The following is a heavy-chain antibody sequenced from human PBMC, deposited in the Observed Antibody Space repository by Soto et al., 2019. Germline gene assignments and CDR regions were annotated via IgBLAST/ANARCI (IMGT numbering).Heavy chain of an antibody. J-gene: IGHJ4*02. D-gene: IGHD3-22*01. CDR1: GFTLGDYA. CDR2: IRSKAYGGTT. Sequence: SLRLSCTASGFTLGDYAMSWVRQAPGKGLEWVGFIRSKAYGGTTEYAASVKGRFTISRDDSKSIAYLQMNSLKTEDTAVYYCTREFPNYYDSSGYPYYFDYWGQGTLVTVSS. CDR3: TREFPNYYDSSGYPYYFDY. V-gene: IGHV3-49*04.